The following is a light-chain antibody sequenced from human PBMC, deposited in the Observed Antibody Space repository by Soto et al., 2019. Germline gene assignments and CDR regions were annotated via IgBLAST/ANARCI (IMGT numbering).Light chain of an antibody. CDR3: QVRDVWPT. J-gene: IGKJ1*01. CDR2: VAS. V-gene: IGKV3-11*01. Sequence: IVLTQSPATLSLSPGERAALSCRASQSVSTSLAWYQHKPGQAPRLIIYVASKRAPGIPARFSGSGSGTDFTLTISSLEPEEFAVYYCQVRDVWPTFGQGTKVEIK. CDR1: QSVSTS.